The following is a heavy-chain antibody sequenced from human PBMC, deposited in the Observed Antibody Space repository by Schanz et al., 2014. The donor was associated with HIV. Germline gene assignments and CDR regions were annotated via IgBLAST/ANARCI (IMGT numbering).Heavy chain of an antibody. CDR3: ARSPEILKVYGLGFDP. CDR2: MNPNSGNT. J-gene: IGHJ5*02. D-gene: IGHD2-8*01. V-gene: IGHV1-8*01. Sequence: QVQLVQSGAEVRKPGASVKVSCKPSGYSFTTDEINWVRQATGQGLEWMGWMNPNSGNTGFAQKFQGRVTMTRNTSIDTVYMELSSLRSEDTAVYYCARSPEILKVYGLGFDPWGQGTLVTVSS. CDR1: GYSFTTDE.